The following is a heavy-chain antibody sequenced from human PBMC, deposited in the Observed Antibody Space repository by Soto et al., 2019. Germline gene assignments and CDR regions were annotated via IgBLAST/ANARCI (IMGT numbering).Heavy chain of an antibody. Sequence: GGSLRLSCAASGFTFSSYSMNWVRQAPGKGLEWVSSISSSSSYIYYADSMKGRFTISRDNAKNSMYLQMNSLRAEDTAVYYCARDFHDFWSGYYDPYYYNGMDVWGQGTTVTVSS. CDR3: ARDFHDFWSGYYDPYYYNGMDV. CDR2: ISSSSSYI. J-gene: IGHJ6*02. D-gene: IGHD3-3*01. V-gene: IGHV3-21*01. CDR1: GFTFSSYS.